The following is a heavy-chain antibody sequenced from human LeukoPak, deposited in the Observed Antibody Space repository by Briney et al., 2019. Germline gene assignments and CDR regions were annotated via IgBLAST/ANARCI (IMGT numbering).Heavy chain of an antibody. D-gene: IGHD3-22*01. CDR1: GFTFDDYA. CDR2: SSWNSGSI. CDR3: AKAGSGFTMIVAGGYFQH. Sequence: PGGSLRLSCAASGFTFDDYAMHWVRQAPGKGLEWVSGSSWNSGSISYADSVKGRFIISRDNAKNSLYLQMNSLRAEDTAVYYCAKAGSGFTMIVAGGYFQHWGQGTLVTVSS. V-gene: IGHV3-9*01. J-gene: IGHJ1*01.